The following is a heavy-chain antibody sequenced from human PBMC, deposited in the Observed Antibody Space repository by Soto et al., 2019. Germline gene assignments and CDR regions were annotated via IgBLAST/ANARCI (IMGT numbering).Heavy chain of an antibody. V-gene: IGHV5-51*01. CDR1: GYRFTSYW. Sequence: GESLKISCKGSGYRFTSYWIGWVRQINGKGLEWMGIIYPGDFDTRYSPSFQGQVTISADKSISTAYLQWSSLKASDTAMYYCARQGSSSSISWFDPWGQGTLVTVSS. D-gene: IGHD6-6*01. J-gene: IGHJ5*02. CDR3: ARQGSSSSISWFDP. CDR2: IYPGDFDT.